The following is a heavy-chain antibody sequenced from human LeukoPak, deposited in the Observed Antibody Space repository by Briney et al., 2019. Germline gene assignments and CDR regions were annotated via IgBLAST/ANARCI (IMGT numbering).Heavy chain of an antibody. CDR1: GFTFSSYT. Sequence: PGGSLRLSCAASGFTFSSYTLTWVRQAPGKGLEWVSSISGNSNYILYARSLKGRFTVSRGDYSLYLQMHSLRAEDTAVYYCARLVGNYASGKFDSWGQGTLVTVSS. V-gene: IGHV3-21*01. D-gene: IGHD3-10*01. CDR3: ARLVGNYASGKFDS. J-gene: IGHJ4*02. CDR2: ISGNSNYI.